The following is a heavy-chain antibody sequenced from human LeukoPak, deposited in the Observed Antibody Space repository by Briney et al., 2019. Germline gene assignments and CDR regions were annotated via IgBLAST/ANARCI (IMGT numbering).Heavy chain of an antibody. CDR3: ARRQGPPYYYGSGSKYLWGYMDV. D-gene: IGHD3-10*01. CDR2: INHSGST. Sequence: SETLSLTCAVYGGSFSGYYWSWIRQPPGKGLERIGEINHSGSTNYNPSLKSRVTISVDTSKNQFSLKLSSVTAADTAVYYCARRQGPPYYYGSGSKYLWGYMDVWGKGTTVTISS. CDR1: GGSFSGYY. J-gene: IGHJ6*03. V-gene: IGHV4-34*01.